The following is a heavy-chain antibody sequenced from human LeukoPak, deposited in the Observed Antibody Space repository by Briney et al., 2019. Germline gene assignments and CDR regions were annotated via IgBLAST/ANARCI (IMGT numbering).Heavy chain of an antibody. CDR2: ISSSSSYI. CDR3: ARAYSNLFPFDY. CDR1: GFTFSSYS. J-gene: IGHJ4*02. D-gene: IGHD4-11*01. Sequence: PGGSLRLSCAASGFTFSSYSMNWVRQAPGKGLEWVSSISSSSSYIYYADSVKGRFTISRDSAKNSLYLQMNSLRAEDTAVYYCARAYSNLFPFDYWGQGTLVTVSS. V-gene: IGHV3-21*01.